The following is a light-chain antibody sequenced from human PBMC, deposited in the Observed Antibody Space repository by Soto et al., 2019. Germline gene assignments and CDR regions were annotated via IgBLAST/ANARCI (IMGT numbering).Light chain of an antibody. CDR1: QSISGW. CDR3: QHYSTSWT. Sequence: DIQMIQYPSTRAASGGGRATITCRAIQSISGWLAWYQQKPGKAPKLLIYKVSSLEIGVPSRFSGSGSGTEFTLLLNGLQPDDFATYYCQHYSTSWTFGQGTKV. V-gene: IGKV1-5*03. CDR2: KVS. J-gene: IGKJ1*01.